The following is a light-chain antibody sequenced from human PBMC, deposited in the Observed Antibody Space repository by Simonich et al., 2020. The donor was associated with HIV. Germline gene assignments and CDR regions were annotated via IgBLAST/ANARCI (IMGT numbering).Light chain of an antibody. CDR2: RTN. Sequence: QTVVTQETSYSVSTGGTEKLTCALSSGTVSTIYYPTSYNQTPGHPPRTLIYRTNPLSSVVHVLFSCSKSGNTASLTICGLQAEDEADYYCCSYAGSYTWVFGGGTKLTVL. J-gene: IGLJ3*02. V-gene: IGLV8-61*01. CDR1: SGTVSTIYY. CDR3: CSYAGSYTWV.